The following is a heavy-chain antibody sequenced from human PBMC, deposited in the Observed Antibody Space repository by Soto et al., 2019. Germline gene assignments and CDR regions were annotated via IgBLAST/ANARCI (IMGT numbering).Heavy chain of an antibody. CDR1: GFTFSSYG. J-gene: IGHJ6*02. V-gene: IGHV3-30*18. Sequence: GGSLRLSCAASGFTFSSYGMHWVRQAPGKGLEWVAVISYDGSNKYYADSVKGRFTISRDNSKNTLYLQMNSLRAEDTAVYYCAKDRVVAATNRPYYYYGMDVWGQGTTVTVSS. D-gene: IGHD2-15*01. CDR2: ISYDGSNK. CDR3: AKDRVVAATNRPYYYYGMDV.